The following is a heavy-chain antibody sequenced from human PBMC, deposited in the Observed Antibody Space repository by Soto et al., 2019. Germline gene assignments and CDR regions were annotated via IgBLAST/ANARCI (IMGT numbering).Heavy chain of an antibody. CDR2: INHSGST. D-gene: IGHD5-18*01. J-gene: IGHJ6*02. V-gene: IGHV4-34*01. CDR1: GGFFSGYY. CDR3: RTVDTAMDYYYGMDV. Sequence: SETLSLTCAVYGGFFSGYYWSWIRQPPGKGLEWIGEINHSGSTNYNPSLKSRVTISVDTSKNQFSLKLSSVTAADTAVYYCRTVDTAMDYYYGMDVWGQGTTVTVSS.